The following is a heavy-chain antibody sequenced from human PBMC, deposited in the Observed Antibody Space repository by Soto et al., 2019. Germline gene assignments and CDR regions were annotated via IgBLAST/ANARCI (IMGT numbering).Heavy chain of an antibody. J-gene: IGHJ3*02. Sequence: QITLKESGPTLVKPTQTLTLTCTFSGFSLSTSGVGVGWIRQPPGKALEWLALIYWDDDKRYSPSLKSRLTITKXTXKXXVGLTMTNMDPADTATYYCALPKTRDGYNLDAFDIWGQGTMVTVSS. D-gene: IGHD5-12*01. V-gene: IGHV2-5*02. CDR3: ALPKTRDGYNLDAFDI. CDR1: GFSLSTSGVG. CDR2: IYWDDDK.